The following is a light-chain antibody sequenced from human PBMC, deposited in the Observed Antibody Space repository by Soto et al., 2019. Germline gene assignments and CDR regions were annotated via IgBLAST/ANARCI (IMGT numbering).Light chain of an antibody. CDR2: KAS. J-gene: IGKJ1*01. Sequence: DIPMTQSPSTLSASVGDRVTITCRASQSISSWLAWYQQKPGKAPKLLIYKASSLESGVPSRFSGSGSGTEFTLTISSLQPDDFATCYCQQYNSYSETFGQGTKVEIK. V-gene: IGKV1-5*03. CDR1: QSISSW. CDR3: QQYNSYSET.